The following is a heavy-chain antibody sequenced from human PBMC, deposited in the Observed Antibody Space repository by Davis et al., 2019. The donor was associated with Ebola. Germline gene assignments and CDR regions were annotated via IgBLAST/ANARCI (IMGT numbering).Heavy chain of an antibody. CDR3: ARSQSIREDGTFDRYYHYAMGV. Sequence: PGGSLRLSCVASAFSFNNYPMHWVRQAPGKGLEWVAVISYDGTNKFYADSVKGRVTISRDNSKNTLYLQMNSLSPDDTAVYHCARSQSIREDGTFDRYYHYAMGVWGQGTTVTVSS. CDR1: AFSFNNYP. V-gene: IGHV3-30-3*01. CDR2: ISYDGTNK. J-gene: IGHJ6*02. D-gene: IGHD3-9*01.